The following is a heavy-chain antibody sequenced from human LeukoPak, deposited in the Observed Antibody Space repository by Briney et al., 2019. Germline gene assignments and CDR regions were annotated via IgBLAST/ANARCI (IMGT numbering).Heavy chain of an antibody. CDR3: ARCYYYGSGKRNWFDP. V-gene: IGHV3-23*01. CDR1: GFTFSSYG. D-gene: IGHD3-10*01. Sequence: GGTLRLSCAASGFTFSSYGMSWVRQAPGKGLEWVSAISGSGGSTYYADSVKGRFTISRDNSKNTLYLQMNSLRAEDTAVYYCARCYYYGSGKRNWFDPWGQGTLVTVSS. CDR2: ISGSGGST. J-gene: IGHJ5*02.